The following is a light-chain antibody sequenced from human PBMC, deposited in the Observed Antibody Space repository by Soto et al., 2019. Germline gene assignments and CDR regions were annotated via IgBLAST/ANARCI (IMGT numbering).Light chain of an antibody. V-gene: IGLV2-8*01. Sequence: QSVLTQPPSASGSPGQSVTISCTGTSSDVGGYNYVSWYQQHPGKAPKLIIYEVTERPSGVPDRFSGSKSGNTASLTVSGLQAEDEADYYCGSYAGSRTDWVFGGGTKLTVL. CDR2: EVT. CDR3: GSYAGSRTDWV. CDR1: SSDVGGYNY. J-gene: IGLJ3*02.